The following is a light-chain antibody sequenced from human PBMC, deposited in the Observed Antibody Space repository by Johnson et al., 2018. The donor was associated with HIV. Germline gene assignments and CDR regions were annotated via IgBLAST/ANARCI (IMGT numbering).Light chain of an antibody. CDR3: GTWDSSLSAAYV. V-gene: IGLV1-51*01. J-gene: IGLJ1*01. CDR1: SSNIGRNY. CDR2: DNN. Sequence: QSVLTQPPSMSAAPGQKVTISCSGSSSNIGRNYVSWYQQLPGTAPKLLIFDNNKRPSGIPDRFSGSKSGTSATLGITGLQTGDEADYYCGTWDSSLSAAYVFGTGTQVTVL.